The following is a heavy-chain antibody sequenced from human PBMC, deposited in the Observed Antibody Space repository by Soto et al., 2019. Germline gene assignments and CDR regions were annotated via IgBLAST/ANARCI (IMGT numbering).Heavy chain of an antibody. V-gene: IGHV3-30*18. CDR1: GFTFSSYG. Sequence: QVQLVESGGGVVQPGRSLRLSCAASGFTFSSYGMHWVRQAPGKGLEWVAVISYDGSNKYYADSVKGRFTISRDNSKNTLYLQMNSMRAEDTAVYYCAKDRFIIVGATTAVYYWGQGTLVTVSS. CDR3: AKDRFIIVGATTAVYY. J-gene: IGHJ4*02. CDR2: ISYDGSNK. D-gene: IGHD1-26*01.